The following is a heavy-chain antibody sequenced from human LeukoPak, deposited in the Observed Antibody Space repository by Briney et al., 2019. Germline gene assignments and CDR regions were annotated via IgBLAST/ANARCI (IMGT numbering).Heavy chain of an antibody. J-gene: IGHJ4*02. D-gene: IGHD6-19*01. CDR1: GFTFSSYA. CDR3: ARVAGAVAGTEDY. CDR2: ISYDGSNK. Sequence: PGRSLRLSCAASGFTFSSYAMHWVRQAPGKGLEWVAVISYDGSNKYYADSVKGRFTISRDNSKNTLYLQMNSLRAEDTAVYYCARVAGAVAGTEDYWGQGTLVTVSS. V-gene: IGHV3-30*04.